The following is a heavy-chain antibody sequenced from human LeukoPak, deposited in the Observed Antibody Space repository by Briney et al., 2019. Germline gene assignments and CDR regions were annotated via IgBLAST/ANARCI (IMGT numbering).Heavy chain of an antibody. CDR1: GGSISSGGYY. Sequence: PSETLSLTCTVSGGSISSGGYYWSWIRQHPGKGLEWIGYIYYSGSTYYNPSLKSRVTISVGTSKNQFSLKLSSVTAADTAVYCCARLDYYYYGMDVWGQGTTVTVSS. CDR2: IYYSGST. CDR3: ARLDYYYYGMDV. J-gene: IGHJ6*02. V-gene: IGHV4-31*03.